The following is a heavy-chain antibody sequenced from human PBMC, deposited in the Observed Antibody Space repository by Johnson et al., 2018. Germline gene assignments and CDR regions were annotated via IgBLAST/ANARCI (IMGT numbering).Heavy chain of an antibody. CDR3: ARDRATSPDYYMDV. V-gene: IGHV3-30*03. CDR1: GFTFSSSA. J-gene: IGHJ6*03. CDR2: ISYDGSNK. Sequence: VQLVESGGGLVQPGGSLRLSCAASGFTFSSSAMSWVRQAPGKGLEGVAVISYDGSNKYYADSVKGRITISIDNSKNTLFLQMNSLRAEDTAVYYCARDRATSPDYYMDVWGKGTTVTVSS.